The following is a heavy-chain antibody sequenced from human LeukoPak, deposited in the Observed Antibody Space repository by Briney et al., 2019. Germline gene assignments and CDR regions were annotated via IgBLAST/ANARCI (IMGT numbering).Heavy chain of an antibody. CDR1: GFTFISYA. CDR2: ISYDGRNK. CDR3: ARGRGIAVAGRGSFDFDY. D-gene: IGHD6-19*01. J-gene: IGHJ4*02. Sequence: GGSLRLSCAASGFTFISYALHWVRQAPGKGLEWVAVISYDGRNKYSADSVKGRFTISRDNSKNTLYLQMNSLRVEDTAVYYCARGRGIAVAGRGSFDFDYWGQGTLVTVSS. V-gene: IGHV3-30*14.